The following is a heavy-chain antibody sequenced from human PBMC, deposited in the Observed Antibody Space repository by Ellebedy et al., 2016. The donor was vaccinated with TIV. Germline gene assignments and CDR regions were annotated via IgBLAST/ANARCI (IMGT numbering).Heavy chain of an antibody. CDR1: GVTFSSYG. J-gene: IGHJ4*02. CDR2: IWYDGSNK. D-gene: IGHD2-2*01. Sequence: PGGSLRLSCAASGVTFSSYGMHWVRRAPGKGLEWVAVIWYDGSNKYYADSVKGRFTISRDNSKNTLYLQMNSLRAEDTAVYYCARGGDIVVVPASIPLDYWGQGTLVTVSS. V-gene: IGHV3-33*01. CDR3: ARGGDIVVVPASIPLDY.